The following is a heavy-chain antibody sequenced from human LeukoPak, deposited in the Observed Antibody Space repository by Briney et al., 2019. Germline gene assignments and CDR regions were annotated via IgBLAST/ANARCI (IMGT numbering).Heavy chain of an antibody. CDR1: GYTFTSYG. J-gene: IGHJ6*02. CDR3: ARDEQWLVRTYYGMDV. Sequence: ASVTVSCKASGYTFTSYGISWVRQAPGQGLEWMGWISAYNGNTNYAQKLQGRVTMTTDTSTSTAYMELRSLRSDDTAVYYCARDEQWLVRTYYGMDVWGQGTTVTVSS. CDR2: ISAYNGNT. D-gene: IGHD6-19*01. V-gene: IGHV1-18*01.